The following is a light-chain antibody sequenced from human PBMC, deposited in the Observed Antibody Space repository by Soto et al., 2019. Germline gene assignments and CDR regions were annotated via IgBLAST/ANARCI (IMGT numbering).Light chain of an antibody. V-gene: IGLV2-14*01. J-gene: IGLJ2*01. CDR3: SSYTRSSTHVV. CDR1: SSDVGGYNY. Sequence: QSALTQPASVSGSPGQSITISCTGTSSDVGGYNYVSWYQQHPGKAPKLMISDVSNRPSGVSNRFSGSKSGNTASLTISGLQAEDEADYYCSSYTRSSTHVVFGGGTKLTVL. CDR2: DVS.